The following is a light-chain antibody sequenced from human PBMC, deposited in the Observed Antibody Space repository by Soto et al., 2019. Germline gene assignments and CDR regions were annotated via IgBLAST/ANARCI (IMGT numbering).Light chain of an antibody. CDR3: QQSYTSLWRT. CDR2: ATP. J-gene: IGKJ3*01. CDR1: KSISTY. V-gene: IGKV1-39*01. Sequence: IPVTPSPSSPSASVGERSTITCPASKSISTYLNWYQQKPGEPPKVLLYATPTLQSGVPSRFSGSGSGTDFTPTISSLQPEDFANYYCQQSYTSLWRTFGPGTKVDIK.